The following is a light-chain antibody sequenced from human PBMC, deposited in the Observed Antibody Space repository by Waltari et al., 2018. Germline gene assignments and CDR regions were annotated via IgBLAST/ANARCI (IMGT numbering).Light chain of an antibody. V-gene: IGKV1-5*03. CDR1: QSISKW. J-gene: IGKJ4*01. Sequence: DIRMTQSPSTLSASAGDRVIISCRASQSISKWLAWYQQKPGKAPKLLIYEASTLQNGVPSRFSGTGSGTDFTLTISSLQPDDFATYYCQQYNSYSLLTFGGGTKVEIK. CDR3: QQYNSYSLLT. CDR2: EAS.